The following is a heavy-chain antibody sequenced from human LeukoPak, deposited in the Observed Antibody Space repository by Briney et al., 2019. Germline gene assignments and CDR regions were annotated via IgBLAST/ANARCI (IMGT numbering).Heavy chain of an antibody. D-gene: IGHD6-19*01. CDR3: ATDPPNHSSGWYLHY. Sequence: ASVKVPCRVSGYTLTELSMHWVRQAPGKGLEWMGGFDPEDSETIYAQKFQGRVTMTEDTSTDTAYMELSSLKSEDTAVYYCATDPPNHSSGWYLHYWGQGTLVTVSS. J-gene: IGHJ4*02. CDR1: GYTLTELS. CDR2: FDPEDSET. V-gene: IGHV1-24*01.